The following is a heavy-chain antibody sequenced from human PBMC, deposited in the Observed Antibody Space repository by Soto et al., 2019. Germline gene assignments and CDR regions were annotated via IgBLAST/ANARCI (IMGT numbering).Heavy chain of an antibody. CDR1: GYTFTSYD. V-gene: IGHV1-8*01. CDR2: MNPNSGNT. Sequence: ASVKVSCKASGYTFTSYDINWVRQATGQGLEWMGWMNPNSGNTGYAQKFQGRVTMTRNTSISTAYMELSSLRSEDTAVYYCARGRVTERYYYYGMDVWGQGTTVTVSS. J-gene: IGHJ6*02. CDR3: ARGRVTERYYYYGMDV. D-gene: IGHD2-21*02.